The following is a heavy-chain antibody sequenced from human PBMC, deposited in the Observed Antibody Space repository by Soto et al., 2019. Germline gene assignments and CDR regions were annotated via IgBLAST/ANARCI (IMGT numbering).Heavy chain of an antibody. CDR1: GYTFTSYD. J-gene: IGHJ3*02. V-gene: IGHV1-8*01. CDR2: MNPNSGNT. D-gene: IGHD3-9*01. CDR3: ARGRRLRYFDWLLSRGDAFDI. Sequence: ASVKVSCKASGYTFTSYDINWVRQATGQGLEWMGWMNPNSGNTGYAQKFQGRVTMTRNTSISTAYMELSSLRSEDTAVYYCARGRRLRYFDWLLSRGDAFDIWGQGTMVTVSS.